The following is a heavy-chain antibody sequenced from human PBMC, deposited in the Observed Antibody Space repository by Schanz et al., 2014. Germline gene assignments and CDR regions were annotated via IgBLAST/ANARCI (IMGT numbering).Heavy chain of an antibody. CDR3: ARNIIATARAYDI. D-gene: IGHD6-13*01. CDR2: INVYNGDT. V-gene: IGHV1-18*04. CDR1: GYTFPSYG. Sequence: QVQLVQSGAEVKKPGASVKVSCKASGYTFPSYGISWVRQAPGQGLEWMGWINVYNGDTKFAKTSKARVTSTTDTSTSTAYMELRSLRSDDTAVSSCARNIIATARAYDIWGQGTMVTVSS. J-gene: IGHJ3*02.